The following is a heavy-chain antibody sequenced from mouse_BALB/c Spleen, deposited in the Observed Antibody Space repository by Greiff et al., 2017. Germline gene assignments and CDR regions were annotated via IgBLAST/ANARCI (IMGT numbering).Heavy chain of an antibody. CDR2: SRNKANDYTT. Sequence: EVKLVDSGGGLVQPGGSLRLSCATSGFTFSDFYMEWVRQPPGKRLEWIAASRNKANDYTTEYSASVKGRFIVSRDTSQIILYLQMNALRAEDTAIYYCARDAKMGNFDYWGQGTTLTVSS. CDR1: GFTFSDFY. D-gene: IGHD2-3*01. J-gene: IGHJ2*01. CDR3: ARDAKMGNFDY. V-gene: IGHV7-1*02.